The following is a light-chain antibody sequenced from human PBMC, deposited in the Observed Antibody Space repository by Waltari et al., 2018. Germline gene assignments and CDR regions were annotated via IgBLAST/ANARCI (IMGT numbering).Light chain of an antibody. CDR2: YDN. Sequence: SYVLTQSPSVSVAPGETARITCGGNNIESKSVHWYRPRPGQAPVVVISYDNDRAAGIPERFSGSNSGNTATLTISRVEAGDETDYYCQVWDANTDPGVFGTGTEVTVL. V-gene: IGLV3-21*01. CDR1: NIESKS. CDR3: QVWDANTDPGV. J-gene: IGLJ1*01.